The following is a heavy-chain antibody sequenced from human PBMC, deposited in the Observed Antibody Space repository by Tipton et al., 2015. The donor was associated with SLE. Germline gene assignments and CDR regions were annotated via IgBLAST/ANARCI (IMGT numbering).Heavy chain of an antibody. CDR3: ARGGTDGARFFDY. D-gene: IGHD1-26*01. J-gene: IGHJ4*02. CDR1: GYDFTSFW. CDR2: IYPDDSDT. Sequence: QLVQSGVELKKPGESLKISCKGSGYDFTSFWIGWVRQMPGKGLEWMGIIYPDDSDTRISPSFQGQVTVSVDKSINTAYLQWSSLKASDTAMYYCARGGTDGARFFDYWGLGTLVTVSS. V-gene: IGHV5-51*03.